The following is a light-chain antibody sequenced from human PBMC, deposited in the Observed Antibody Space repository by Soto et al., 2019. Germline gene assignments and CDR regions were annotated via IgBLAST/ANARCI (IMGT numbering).Light chain of an antibody. V-gene: IGLV1-47*02. J-gene: IGLJ1*01. CDR1: SSNIGSNY. CDR2: SNN. Sequence: QSVLTQPPSASGTPGQRVTISCSGSSSNIGSNYVYWYQQLPGTAPKLLIYSNNQRPSGVPDRFSGSKSGTSASLAISGLRSEDEADYYCAAWDDSLIGYVFGTGTKFTFL. CDR3: AAWDDSLIGYV.